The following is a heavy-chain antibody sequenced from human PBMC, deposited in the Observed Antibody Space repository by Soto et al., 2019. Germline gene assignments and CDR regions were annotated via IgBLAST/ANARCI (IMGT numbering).Heavy chain of an antibody. CDR3: PRGTSGGMDV. CDR1: GFPFGNNA. CDR2: ISYDGSDK. Sequence: QVELVESGGGVVQPGRSLRLSCAASGFPFGNNAMHWVRQAPGKGLEWVAVISYDGSDKYYADSVKGRFTISRDNSKNTLYLQMNSLRAEDTAVYYCPRGTSGGMDVWGQGTTVTVSS. J-gene: IGHJ6*02. V-gene: IGHV3-30-3*01. D-gene: IGHD2-2*01.